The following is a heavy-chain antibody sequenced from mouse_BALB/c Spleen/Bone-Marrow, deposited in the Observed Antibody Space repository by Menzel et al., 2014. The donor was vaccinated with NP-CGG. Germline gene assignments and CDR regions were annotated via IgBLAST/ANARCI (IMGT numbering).Heavy chain of an antibody. D-gene: IGHD2-2*01. CDR1: GYTFTSYN. J-gene: IGHJ2*01. CDR2: IYPGNGDT. CDR3: ARGDGYDSYYFYY. V-gene: IGHV1-12*01. Sequence: LQQSGAELVKPGASVKMSCKASGYTFTSYNMHWVKQTPGQGLEWIGAIYPGNGDTSYNQKFKGKATLTADKSSSTAYMQLSSLTSEDSAVYYCARGDGYDSYYFYYWGRGTTLP.